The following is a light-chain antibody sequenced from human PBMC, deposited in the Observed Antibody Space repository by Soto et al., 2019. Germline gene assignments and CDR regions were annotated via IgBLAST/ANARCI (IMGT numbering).Light chain of an antibody. J-gene: IGLJ2*01. Sequence: QSVLTQPPSASGSPGQSVTISCTGTSSDVGGYNYVSWYQQHPGKAPKLMIYDVSKRPSGVPDRFSGSKSGNTASLTVSGLQAEDEADYYCNSYAGSNNLLFGGGTKLTVL. CDR1: SSDVGGYNY. CDR2: DVS. V-gene: IGLV2-8*01. CDR3: NSYAGSNNLL.